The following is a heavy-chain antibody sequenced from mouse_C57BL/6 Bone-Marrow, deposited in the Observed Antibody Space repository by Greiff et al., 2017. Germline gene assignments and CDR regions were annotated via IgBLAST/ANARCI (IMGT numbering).Heavy chain of an antibody. CDR3: ARDGIYYGYDDGFDY. Sequence: EVKLQESGPGLVKPSQSLSLTCSVTGYSITSGYYWNWIRQFPGNKLEWMGYISYDGSNNYNPSLKNRISITRDTSKNQFFLKLNSVTTEDTATYYCARDGIYYGYDDGFDYWGQGTTLTVSS. CDR2: ISYDGSN. CDR1: GYSITSGYY. V-gene: IGHV3-6*01. D-gene: IGHD2-2*01. J-gene: IGHJ2*01.